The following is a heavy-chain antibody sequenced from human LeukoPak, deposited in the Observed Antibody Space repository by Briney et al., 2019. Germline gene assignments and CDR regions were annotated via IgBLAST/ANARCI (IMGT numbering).Heavy chain of an antibody. D-gene: IGHD3-22*01. Sequence: SETLSLTCTVSGGSIGSYYWSWIRQPAGKGLEWIGRIYTSGSTNYNPSLKSRVTMSVDTSKNQFSLKLSSVTAADTAVYYCARDLSYDSSGYYGYWGQGTLVTVSS. CDR3: ARDLSYDSSGYYGY. J-gene: IGHJ4*02. CDR1: GGSIGSYY. V-gene: IGHV4-4*07. CDR2: IYTSGST.